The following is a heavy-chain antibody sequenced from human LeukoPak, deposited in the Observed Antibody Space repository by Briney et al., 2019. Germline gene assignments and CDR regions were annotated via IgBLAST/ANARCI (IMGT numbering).Heavy chain of an antibody. J-gene: IGHJ4*02. CDR3: ARGRVVPAAKYFDY. V-gene: IGHV3-7*03. Sequence: PGGSLRLSCAASGFTFSSYWMTWVRQAPGKGLEWVASINQDGSEKYYVDSVKGRFTISRDNAKNSLYLQMNSLRAEDTAVYYCARGRVVPAAKYFDYWGQGTLVTVSS. CDR2: INQDGSEK. CDR1: GFTFSSYW. D-gene: IGHD2-2*01.